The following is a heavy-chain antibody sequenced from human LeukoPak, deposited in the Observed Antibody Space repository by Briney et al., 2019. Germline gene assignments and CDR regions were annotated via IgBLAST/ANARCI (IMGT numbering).Heavy chain of an antibody. CDR2: ISAYNGNT. CDR3: ARDQDYYDSSGYCMDY. D-gene: IGHD3-22*01. J-gene: IGHJ4*02. Sequence: ASVKVSCKASGYTFTSYGISWVRQAPGQGLEWMGWISAYNGNTNYAQKLQGRVTMTTDTSTSTAYMELRSLRSDDTAVYYCARDQDYYDSSGYCMDYWGQGTLVTVSS. CDR1: GYTFTSYG. V-gene: IGHV1-18*01.